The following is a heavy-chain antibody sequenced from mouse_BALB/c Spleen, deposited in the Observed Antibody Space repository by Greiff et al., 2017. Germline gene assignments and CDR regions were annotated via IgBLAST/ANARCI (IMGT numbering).Heavy chain of an antibody. V-gene: IGHV3-6*02. CDR1: GYSITSGYY. J-gene: IGHJ3*01. CDR3: ARDGFYYYGSSYEESFAY. CDR2: ISYDGSN. D-gene: IGHD1-1*01. Sequence: EVKLMESGPGLVKPSQSLSLTCSVTGYSITSGYYWNWIRQFPGNKLEWMGYISYDGSNNYNPSLKNRISITRDTSKNQFFLKLNSVTTEDTATYYCARDGFYYYGSSYEESFAYWGQGTLVTVSA.